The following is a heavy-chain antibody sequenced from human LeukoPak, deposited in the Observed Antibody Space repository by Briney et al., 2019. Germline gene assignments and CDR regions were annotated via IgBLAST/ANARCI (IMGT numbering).Heavy chain of an antibody. CDR1: GGSTRSSSYY. CDR3: ARYTDTTSDGDAFDI. D-gene: IGHD2/OR15-2a*01. J-gene: IGHJ3*02. V-gene: IGHV4-39*07. Sequence: SETLSLTCTVSGGSTRSSSYYWGWIRQPPGKDLEWIGSNSYSGTTYYNPSLKSRVTISVDTSKNQFSLKLSSVTAADTAVYYCARYTDTTSDGDAFDIWGQGTMVTVSS. CDR2: NSYSGTT.